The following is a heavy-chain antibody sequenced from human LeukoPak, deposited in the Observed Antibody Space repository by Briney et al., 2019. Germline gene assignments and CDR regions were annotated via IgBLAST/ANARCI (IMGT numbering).Heavy chain of an antibody. CDR2: IGTAGDT. Sequence: GGSLRLSCAASGFTFSSYDMHWVRQATGKGLEWVSAIGTAGDTYYPGSVKGRFTISRENAKNSLYLQMNSLRAEDTAVYYCARVPKLLWFRENYYYYGMDVWGQGTTVTVSS. V-gene: IGHV3-13*01. J-gene: IGHJ6*02. CDR3: ARVPKLLWFRENYYYYGMDV. CDR1: GFTFSSYD. D-gene: IGHD3-10*01.